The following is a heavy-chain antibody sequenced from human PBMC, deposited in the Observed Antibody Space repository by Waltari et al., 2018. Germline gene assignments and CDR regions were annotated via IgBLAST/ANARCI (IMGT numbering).Heavy chain of an antibody. CDR2: LYHAGNT. J-gene: IGHJ6*02. D-gene: IGHD3-10*01. V-gene: IGHV3-53*01. CDR1: IFHVRSYY. Sequence: EVQLVESGGHLIQPGGYLRLSCAASIFHVRSYYKNWVRQAPGKGLEWVSILYHAGNTYYADSVKGRFTFSRDNSKNTLYLQMNSLRAEDTAVYYCARGNTKYGMDVWGQGTTVTFSS. CDR3: ARGNTKYGMDV.